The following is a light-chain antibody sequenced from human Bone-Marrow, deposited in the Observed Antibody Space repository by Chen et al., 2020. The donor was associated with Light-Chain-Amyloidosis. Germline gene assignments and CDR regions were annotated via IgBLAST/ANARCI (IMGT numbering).Light chain of an antibody. Sequence: QTVLTQEPSFSVSPGGTVTLTCVLTSGSVSASYYPSWYQQTPGQAPRTLIYSTNSRSSGVPDRFSGSILGNKAALTITGAQADDESDYYCVLYMGSGISVFGGGTKLTVL. CDR3: VLYMGSGISV. V-gene: IGLV8-61*01. J-gene: IGLJ3*02. CDR1: SGSVSASYY. CDR2: STN.